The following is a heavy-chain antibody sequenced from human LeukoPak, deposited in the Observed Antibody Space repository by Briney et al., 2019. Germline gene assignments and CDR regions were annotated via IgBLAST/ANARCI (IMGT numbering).Heavy chain of an antibody. Sequence: SETLSLTCAVYGGSFSGYYWSWIRQPPGKGLEWIGEINHSGSTNYNPSLKSRVTISVDTSKNQFSLKLSSETAADTAVYYCARVNREEWLRLFDYWGQGTLVTVSS. CDR2: INHSGST. D-gene: IGHD5-12*01. J-gene: IGHJ4*02. V-gene: IGHV4-34*01. CDR1: GGSFSGYY. CDR3: ARVNREEWLRLFDY.